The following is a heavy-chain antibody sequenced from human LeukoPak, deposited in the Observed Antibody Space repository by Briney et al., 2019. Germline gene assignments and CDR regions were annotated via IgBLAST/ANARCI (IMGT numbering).Heavy chain of an antibody. CDR3: ARGVRVATIRNSHYFDY. J-gene: IGHJ4*02. CDR1: GCTFTSYG. V-gene: IGHV1-18*01. CDR2: ISAYNGNT. Sequence: GASVKVSCKASGCTFTSYGISWVRQAPGQGLEWMGWISAYNGNTNYAQKLQGRVTMTTDTSTSTAYMELRSLRSDDTAVYYCARGVRVATIRNSHYFDYWGQGTLVTVSS. D-gene: IGHD5-12*01.